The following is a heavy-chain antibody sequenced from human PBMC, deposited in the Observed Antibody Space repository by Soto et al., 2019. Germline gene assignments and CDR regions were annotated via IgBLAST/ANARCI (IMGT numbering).Heavy chain of an antibody. CDR1: GFICDDFV. J-gene: IGHJ4*02. Sequence: GGYLRLSCAASGFICDDFVMHWVRQGPGKGLEWVSSISWNGLNINYADSVKGRFTISRDNAKNSLFLQMNSLRVEDTALYFCAKDMPAAATDYWGPGPLVTVSS. CDR3: AKDMPAAATDY. V-gene: IGHV3-9*01. D-gene: IGHD6-13*01. CDR2: ISWNGLNI.